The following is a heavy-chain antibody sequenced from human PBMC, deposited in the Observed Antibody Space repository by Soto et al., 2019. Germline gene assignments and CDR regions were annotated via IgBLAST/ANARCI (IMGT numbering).Heavy chain of an antibody. J-gene: IGHJ4*02. CDR1: GYTLTELS. Sequence: ASVKVSCKVSGYTLTELSMHWVRQAPGKGLEWMGGFDPEDGETIYAQKFQGRVTMTEDTSTDTAYMELSSLRSEDTAVYYCATDGPDTAMVDFDYWGQGTLVTVSS. CDR3: ATDGPDTAMVDFDY. V-gene: IGHV1-24*01. D-gene: IGHD5-18*01. CDR2: FDPEDGET.